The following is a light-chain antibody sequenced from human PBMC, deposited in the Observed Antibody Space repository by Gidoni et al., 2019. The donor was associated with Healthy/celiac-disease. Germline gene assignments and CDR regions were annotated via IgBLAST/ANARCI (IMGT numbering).Light chain of an antibody. J-gene: IGKJ1*01. CDR3: QQYNSPWT. V-gene: IGKV1-5*03. CDR1: QSISSW. CDR2: KAS. Sequence: DIQMTQSPSTLSASVGDRVTITCRASQSISSWLAWYQQKPGKAPKLLIYKASSLESGVQSRFSGSGSGTEFTLTISSLQPDDFATYYCQQYNSPWTFGQXTKVEIK.